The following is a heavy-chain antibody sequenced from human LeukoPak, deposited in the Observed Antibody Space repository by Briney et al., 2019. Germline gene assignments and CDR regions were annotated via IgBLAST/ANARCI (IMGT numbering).Heavy chain of an antibody. CDR1: GGSISSGSYY. CDR2: VDYSGRT. CDR3: ARHKTGSGSYYPYYFDY. J-gene: IGHJ4*02. Sequence: SETLSLTCTVSGGSISSGSYYWGWIRQPPGKGLEWIGSVDYSGRTYYNPSLKSRVPISVDTSKDQFSLRLSSVTASDTAVRFCARHKTGSGSYYPYYFDYWGQGTLVTVSS. V-gene: IGHV4-39*01. D-gene: IGHD3-10*01.